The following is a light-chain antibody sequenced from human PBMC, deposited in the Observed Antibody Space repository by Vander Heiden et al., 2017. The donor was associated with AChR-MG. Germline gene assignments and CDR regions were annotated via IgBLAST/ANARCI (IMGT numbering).Light chain of an antibody. V-gene: IGLV1-47*01. Sequence: QSVLTQPPSASGTPGQRVTISCSGSSSNIGSHYVYWYQQLPGTAPKLLIYRNNQRPSGVPDRFSGSKSGTSASLAISGLRSEDEADYYCAAWDDSLSGHHWVFGGGTKLTVL. CDR1: SSNIGSHY. CDR3: AAWDDSLSGHHWV. CDR2: RNN. J-gene: IGLJ3*02.